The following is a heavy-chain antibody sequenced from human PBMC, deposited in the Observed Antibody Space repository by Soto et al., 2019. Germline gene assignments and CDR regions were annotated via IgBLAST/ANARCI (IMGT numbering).Heavy chain of an antibody. CDR1: GNRFTSYS. CDR2: IDPSDSYT. Sequence: XDSLKLSRKGSGNRFTSYSISLVLQMPGKGLEWVGRIDPSDSYTNYSPSFQGHVTISADKSISTAYLQWSSLKASDTAMYYCARLRIAEVALQYYYYGMDVCGQRTTVTVSS. J-gene: IGHJ6*02. D-gene: IGHD6-13*01. V-gene: IGHV5-10-1*01. CDR3: ARLRIAEVALQYYYYGMDV.